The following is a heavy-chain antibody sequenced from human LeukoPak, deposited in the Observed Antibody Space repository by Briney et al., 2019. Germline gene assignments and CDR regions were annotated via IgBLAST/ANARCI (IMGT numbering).Heavy chain of an antibody. D-gene: IGHD3-22*01. J-gene: IGHJ3*02. CDR3: ASETGEYYYDSSGFNAFDI. CDR2: VSSSSSYI. CDR1: GFTFSSYS. V-gene: IGHV3-21*01. Sequence: PGGSLRLSCAASGFTFSSYSMNWVRQAPGKGLEWVSSVSSSSSYIYYADSVKGRFTISRDNAKNSLYLQMNSLRAKDTAVYYCASETGEYYYDSSGFNAFDIWGQGTVVTVSS.